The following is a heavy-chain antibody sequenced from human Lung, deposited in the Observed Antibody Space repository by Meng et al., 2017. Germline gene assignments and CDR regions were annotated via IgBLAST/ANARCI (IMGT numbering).Heavy chain of an antibody. CDR2: MNPKSGNS. Sequence: QVQMVQSGAEGKKPGASVRVSCKVSGDTFINYDINWVRQATGQGLEWMGWMNPKSGNSGYSQKLQGRVTLTTDTPLSTAYMELTSLKSEDTAVYYCARRRDGYKGVYFDYWGQGTLVTVSS. CDR1: GDTFINYD. D-gene: IGHD5-24*01. CDR3: ARRRDGYKGVYFDY. V-gene: IGHV1-8*01. J-gene: IGHJ4*02.